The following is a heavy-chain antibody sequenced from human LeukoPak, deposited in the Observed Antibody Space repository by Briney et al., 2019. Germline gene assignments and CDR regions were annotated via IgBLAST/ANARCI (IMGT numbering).Heavy chain of an antibody. J-gene: IGHJ4*02. D-gene: IGHD2-15*01. CDR2: IKSKTDGGTT. V-gene: IGHV3-15*01. Sequence: GGSLRLSCAASGFTFSNAWMSWVRQAPGKGLEWVCRIKSKTDGGTTDYAAPVKGRFTISRDDSKNTLYLQMNSLKTEDTAVYYCTTEDIVVVVAGTNWGQGTLVTVSS. CDR1: GFTFSNAW. CDR3: TTEDIVVVVAGTN.